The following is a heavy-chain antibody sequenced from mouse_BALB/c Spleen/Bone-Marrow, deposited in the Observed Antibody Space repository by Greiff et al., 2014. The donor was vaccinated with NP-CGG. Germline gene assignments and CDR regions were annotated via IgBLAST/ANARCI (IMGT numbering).Heavy chain of an antibody. CDR1: GYTFSSYW. CDR2: ILPGSGST. V-gene: IGHV1-9*01. Sequence: QVQLKESGAELMKPGASVKISCKAPGYTFSSYWIEWVKQRPGHGLEWIGEILPGSGSTNYNEKFKGKATFTADTSSNTAYMQLSSLTSEDSAVYYCAREDIATVVEMDYWGQGTSVTVSS. CDR3: AREDIATVVEMDY. J-gene: IGHJ4*01. D-gene: IGHD1-1*01.